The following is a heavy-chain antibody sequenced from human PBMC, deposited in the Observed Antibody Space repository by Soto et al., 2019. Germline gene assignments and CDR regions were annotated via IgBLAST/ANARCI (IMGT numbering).Heavy chain of an antibody. CDR3: GRDVVNHYDSSPTGKFDY. D-gene: IGHD3-22*01. Sequence: PSETLSLTCAVSGVSITSTNWWSWVRQPPGKGLEWIGEIYHSGTTKYNPSLESRVTISVDKSKNHFSLKLNSVTAADTAVYYCGRDVVNHYDSSPTGKFDYWGQGTLVTVYS. CDR1: GVSITSTNW. J-gene: IGHJ4*02. V-gene: IGHV4-4*02. CDR2: IYHSGTT.